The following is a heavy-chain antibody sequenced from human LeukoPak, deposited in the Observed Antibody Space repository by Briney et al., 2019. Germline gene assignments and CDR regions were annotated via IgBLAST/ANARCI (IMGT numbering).Heavy chain of an antibody. J-gene: IGHJ5*01. CDR2: ISSYDGTNQ. CDR3: ARVAVAGPTGWFDS. CDR1: GFSFSSYS. V-gene: IGHV3-30-3*01. Sequence: PGTSLRLSCVVSGFSFSSYSLHWVRQAPGKGLEWVAVISSYDGTNQYYTDSVKGRFTISRDNAKQTLHLQMSSLRNEDTAFYYCARVAVAGPTGWFDSWGQGTLVTVSS. D-gene: IGHD6-19*01.